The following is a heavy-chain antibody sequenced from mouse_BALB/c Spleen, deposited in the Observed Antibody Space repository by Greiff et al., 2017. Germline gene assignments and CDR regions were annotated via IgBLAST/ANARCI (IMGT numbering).Heavy chain of an antibody. CDR3: ARENDYDGKGAMDY. Sequence: VQLKESGPGLVKPSQSLSLTCTVTGYSITSDYAWNWIRQFPGNKLEWMGYISYSGSTSYNPSLKSRISITRDTSKNQFFLQLNSVTTEDTATYYCARENDYDGKGAMDYWGQGTSVTVSS. CDR2: ISYSGST. D-gene: IGHD2-4*01. J-gene: IGHJ4*01. CDR1: GYSITSDYA. V-gene: IGHV3-2*02.